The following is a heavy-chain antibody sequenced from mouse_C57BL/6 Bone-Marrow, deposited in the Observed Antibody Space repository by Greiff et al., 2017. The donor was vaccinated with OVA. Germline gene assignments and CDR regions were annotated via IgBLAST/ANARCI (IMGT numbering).Heavy chain of an antibody. CDR2: ISSGSSTI. D-gene: IGHD2-1*01. CDR1: GFTFSDYG. Sequence: EVKLVESGGGLVKPGGSLKLSCAASGFTFSDYGMHWVRQAPEKGLEWVAYISSGSSTIYYADTVKGRFTISRDNAKNTLFLQMTSLRSEDTAMYYCANYYGRRKRDWFAYWGQGTLVTVSA. CDR3: ANYYGRRKRDWFAY. V-gene: IGHV5-17*01. J-gene: IGHJ3*01.